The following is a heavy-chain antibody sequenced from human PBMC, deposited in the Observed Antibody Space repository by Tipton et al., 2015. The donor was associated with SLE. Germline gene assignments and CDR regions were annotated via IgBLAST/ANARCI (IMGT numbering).Heavy chain of an antibody. J-gene: IGHJ4*02. CDR1: GGSISSGDYY. V-gene: IGHV4-30-4*01. CDR2: IYYSGST. Sequence: TLSLTCTVSGGSISSGDYYWSWIRQPPGKGLEWIGYIYYSGSTYYNPSLKSRVTISVDTSKNQFSLKLSSVTAADTAVYYCARVEDYYDSSGYDYWGQGTLVTVSS. CDR3: ARVEDYYDSSGYDY. D-gene: IGHD3-22*01.